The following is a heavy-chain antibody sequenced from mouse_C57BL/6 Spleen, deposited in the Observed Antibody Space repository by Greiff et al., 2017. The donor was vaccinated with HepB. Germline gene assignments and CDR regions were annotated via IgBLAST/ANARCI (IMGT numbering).Heavy chain of an antibody. CDR3: ARQTTVVAGAMDY. CDR1: GFTFSDYG. CDR2: ISSGSSTI. V-gene: IGHV5-17*01. Sequence: EVQLVESGGGLVKPGGSLKLSCAASGFTFSDYGMHWVRQAPEKGLEWVAYISSGSSTIYYADTVKGRFTISRDNAKNTLFLQMTSLRSEDTAMYYCARQTTVVAGAMDYWGQGTSVTVSS. D-gene: IGHD1-1*01. J-gene: IGHJ4*01.